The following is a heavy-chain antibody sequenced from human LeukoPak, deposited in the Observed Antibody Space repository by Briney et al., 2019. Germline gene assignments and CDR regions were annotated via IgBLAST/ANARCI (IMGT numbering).Heavy chain of an antibody. CDR2: ISAYNGNT. V-gene: IGHV1-18*01. J-gene: IGHJ4*02. D-gene: IGHD3-10*01. CDR3: ARSPPYSSSSGLWFGELLLY. Sequence: ASVKVSCKASGYTFTSYGIGWVRQAPGQGLEWMGWISAYNGNTNYAQKLQGRVTMTTDTSTSTAYMELRSLRSDDTAVYYCARSPPYSSSSGLWFGELLLYWGQGTLVTVSS. CDR1: GYTFTSYG.